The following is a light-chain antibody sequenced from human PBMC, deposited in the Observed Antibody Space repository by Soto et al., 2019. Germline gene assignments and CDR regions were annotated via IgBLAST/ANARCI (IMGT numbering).Light chain of an antibody. J-gene: IGLJ3*02. CDR2: GHN. CDR3: HSYDGTRGVRGV. V-gene: IGLV1-40*01. CDR1: YSNIGAGYE. Sequence: QSVLTQPPSVSGAPGQRVTISCTGSYSNIGAGYEVHWYQQIPGTAPKLLISGHNNRPSGVPDRFFGPKSGTSASLTILGLRGGVGSNYSCHSYDGTRGVRGVFGGGTRLPVL.